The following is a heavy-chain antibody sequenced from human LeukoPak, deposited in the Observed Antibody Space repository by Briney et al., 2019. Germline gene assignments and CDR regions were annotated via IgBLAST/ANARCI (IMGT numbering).Heavy chain of an antibody. CDR2: ISGSGGST. V-gene: IGHV3-23*01. J-gene: IGHJ4*02. D-gene: IGHD3-3*01. CDR3: ANVDEGVAY. CDR1: GLTFSSYG. Sequence: GGTLRLSCAVSGLTFSSYGMSWVRQAPGKGLEWVSGISGSGGSTYYVDSVKGRFTISRDNSKNTLYLQINSLRGEDTAVYYCANVDEGVAYWGQGTLVTVSS.